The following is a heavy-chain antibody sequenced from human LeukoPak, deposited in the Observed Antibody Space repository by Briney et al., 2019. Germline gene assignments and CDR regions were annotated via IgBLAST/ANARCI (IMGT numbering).Heavy chain of an antibody. CDR2: IIGSGGST. J-gene: IGHJ3*01. V-gene: IGHV3-23*01. CDR3: VEGLRNYHDSSGSGRAFDL. Sequence: GSLRLSCAASGFTFSSFAMSWVRQAPGKGLEWVSGIIGSGGSTDYADSAKGRFTISRDNSKNTLYLKMNSLRAEDTAVYYCVEGLRNYHDSSGSGRAFDLWGQGTLVTVSS. D-gene: IGHD3-22*01. CDR1: GFTFSSFA.